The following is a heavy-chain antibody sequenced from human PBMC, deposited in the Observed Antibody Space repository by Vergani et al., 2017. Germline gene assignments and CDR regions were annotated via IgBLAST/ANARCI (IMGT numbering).Heavy chain of an antibody. J-gene: IGHJ5*02. CDR3: AREVTMVRGFLDP. CDR1: GGSINSGDYY. CDR2: IHYSGST. V-gene: IGHV4-30-4*01. Sequence: QVQLQESGPGRVKPSQTLSLTCTVSGGSINSGDYYWNFIRQPPGKGLEWIVFIHYSGSTYYNPSLKSRLTISVDTSKNQFSLKLSSVTAADTAVYYCAREVTMVRGFLDPWGQGTLVTVSS. D-gene: IGHD3-10*01.